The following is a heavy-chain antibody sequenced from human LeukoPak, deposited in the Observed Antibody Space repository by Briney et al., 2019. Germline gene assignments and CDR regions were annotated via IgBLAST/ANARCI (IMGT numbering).Heavy chain of an antibody. Sequence: ASVKVSCKASGYTFTSYDINWVRQATGQGLEWMGWMNPNSGNTGYAQKYQGRVTMTRNTSISTAYMELSSLRSEDTAVNYCARGGRRWRRYQRGDYYMDVWGKGTTVTISS. CDR1: GYTFTSYD. D-gene: IGHD2-2*01. V-gene: IGHV1-8*01. CDR2: MNPNSGNT. CDR3: ARGGRRWRRYQRGDYYMDV. J-gene: IGHJ6*03.